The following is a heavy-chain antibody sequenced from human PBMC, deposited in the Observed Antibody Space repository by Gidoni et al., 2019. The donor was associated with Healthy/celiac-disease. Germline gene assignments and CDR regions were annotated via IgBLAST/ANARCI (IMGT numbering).Heavy chain of an antibody. CDR3: ARAEGTGDFDY. J-gene: IGHJ4*02. Sequence: EVQLVESGGGLVQPGGSLRLSCAASGFTFSSYSMTWVRQAPGKGLEWVSYISSSSSTIYYADSVKGRFTISRDNAKNSLYLQMNSLRAEDTAVYYCARAEGTGDFDYWGQGTLVTVSS. CDR1: GFTFSSYS. CDR2: ISSSSSTI. D-gene: IGHD1-1*01. V-gene: IGHV3-48*01.